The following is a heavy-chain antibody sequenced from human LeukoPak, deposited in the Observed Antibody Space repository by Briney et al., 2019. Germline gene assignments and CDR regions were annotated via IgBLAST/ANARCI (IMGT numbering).Heavy chain of an antibody. J-gene: IGHJ6*03. CDR2: IYYSGST. D-gene: IGHD4-17*01. CDR3: ARHNGSHGDYIYYYYMDV. V-gene: IGHV4-39*01. Sequence: PSETLSLTCTVSGGSISSTSYYWGWIRQPPETGLEWIGSIYYSGSTYYNPSLKSRVTISVDTSKNQFSLKLSSVTAADTAVYYCARHNGSHGDYIYYYYMDVWGKGTTVTISS. CDR1: GGSISSTSYY.